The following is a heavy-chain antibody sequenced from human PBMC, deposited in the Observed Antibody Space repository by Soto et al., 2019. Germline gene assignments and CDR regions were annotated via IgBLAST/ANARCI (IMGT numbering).Heavy chain of an antibody. J-gene: IGHJ6*02. Sequence: SEPLSLTCTVSGGSISSYYWSWIRQPPGKGLEWIGYIYYSGSTNYNPSLKSRVTISVDTSKNQFSLKLSSVTAADTAVYYRARSDSTNVLGQGTTVTV. V-gene: IGHV4-59*01. D-gene: IGHD5-12*01. CDR1: GGSISSYY. CDR2: IYYSGST. CDR3: ARSDSTNV.